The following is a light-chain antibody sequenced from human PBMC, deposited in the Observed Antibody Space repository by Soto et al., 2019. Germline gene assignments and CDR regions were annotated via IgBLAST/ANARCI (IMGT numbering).Light chain of an antibody. CDR2: LNSDGSH. V-gene: IGLV4-69*01. CDR1: NGHSSYA. Sequence: QAVVTQSPSASASLGASVKLTCTLSNGHSSYAIAWHQQQPEKGPRFLMKLNSDGSHSKGDGIPDRFSGSSSGAERYLTISRLQSEDEADYYCQTWGTGIWVFGGGTKLTVL. CDR3: QTWGTGIWV. J-gene: IGLJ3*02.